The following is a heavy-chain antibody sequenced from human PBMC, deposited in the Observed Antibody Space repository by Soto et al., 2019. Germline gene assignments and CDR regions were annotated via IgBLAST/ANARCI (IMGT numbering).Heavy chain of an antibody. CDR1: GDTISAGGDT. CDR3: ARASSSSSAADY. D-gene: IGHD6-6*01. J-gene: IGHJ4*02. CDR2: TYHSGNP. V-gene: IGHV4-30-2*01. Sequence: SETLSLTCDVSGDTISAGGDTWAWIRQPPGKALQWIGHTYHSGNPYYNPSLKSRVIISMDTSENHFAMRLTSVTAADSAVYYCARASSSSSAADYWGQGLQVTVSS.